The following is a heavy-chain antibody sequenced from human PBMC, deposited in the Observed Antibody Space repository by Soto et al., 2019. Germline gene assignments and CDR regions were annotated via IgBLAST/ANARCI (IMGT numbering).Heavy chain of an antibody. Sequence: LSLTCAVSGYSISSGYYWGWIRQPPGKGLEWIGSIYHSGSTYYNPSLKSRVTISVDTSKNQFSLKLSSVTAADTAVYYCARDLVYYGNYYYGMDVWGQGTTVTVSS. J-gene: IGHJ6*02. CDR1: GYSISSGYY. CDR2: IYHSGST. CDR3: ARDLVYYGNYYYGMDV. V-gene: IGHV4-38-2*02. D-gene: IGHD3-16*01.